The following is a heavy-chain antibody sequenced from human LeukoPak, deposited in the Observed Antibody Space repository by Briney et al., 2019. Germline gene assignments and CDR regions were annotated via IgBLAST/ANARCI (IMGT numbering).Heavy chain of an antibody. V-gene: IGHV3-21*01. D-gene: IGHD2-2*01. CDR1: GFTFSSYS. CDR3: ARSIVVVPAAMYQKYNWFDP. Sequence: PGGSLRLSCAASGFTFSSYSMNWVRQAPGKGLEWVSSISSSSSDIYYADSVKGRFTISRDNAKNSLYLQMNSLRAEDTAVYYCARSIVVVPAAMYQKYNWFDPWGQGTLVTVSS. J-gene: IGHJ5*02. CDR2: ISSSSSDI.